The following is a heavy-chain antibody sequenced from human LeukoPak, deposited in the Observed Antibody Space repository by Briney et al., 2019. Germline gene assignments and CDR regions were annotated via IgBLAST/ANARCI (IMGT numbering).Heavy chain of an antibody. CDR2: ISGRGGST. CDR3: ARDSQVWGHYGSDYFDY. CDR1: GFTFSSYA. D-gene: IGHD3-10*01. V-gene: IGHV3-23*01. J-gene: IGHJ4*02. Sequence: SGGSLRLSCAASGFTFSSYAMSWVRQAPGKGLEWVSAISGRGGSTYYADSVKGRFTISRDNSKNTLYLQMNSLRAEDTAVYYCARDSQVWGHYGSDYFDYWGQGTLVTVSS.